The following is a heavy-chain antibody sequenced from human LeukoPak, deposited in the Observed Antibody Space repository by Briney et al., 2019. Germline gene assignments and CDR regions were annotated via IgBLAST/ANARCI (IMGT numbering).Heavy chain of an antibody. CDR1: GFTFSTYS. J-gene: IGHJ4*02. CDR2: ISRSSATM. D-gene: IGHD3-22*01. V-gene: IGHV3-48*01. Sequence: GGSLRLSCAASGFTFSTYSMNWVRQAPGKGLEWVSYISRSSATMYYADSVKGRFTISRDNAKNSLYLQMNSLRAEDTAVYYCARATYYDGSGYSADYWRQGALVTVSS. CDR3: ARATYYDGSGYSADY.